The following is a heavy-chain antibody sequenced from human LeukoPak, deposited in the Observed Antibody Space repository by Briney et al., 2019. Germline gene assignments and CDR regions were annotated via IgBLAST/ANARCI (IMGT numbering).Heavy chain of an antibody. CDR3: ARERGGTYYDY. J-gene: IGHJ4*02. Sequence: ASVKVSCKASGYTFTSYYMHWVRQAPGQRLEWMGWINTGSANTKYSQKFQGRVTFTRDTSANTAYMGLSSLRSEDTAVYYCARERGGTYYDYWGQGTLVIVSS. CDR2: INTGSANT. D-gene: IGHD1-26*01. V-gene: IGHV1-3*04. CDR1: GYTFTSYY.